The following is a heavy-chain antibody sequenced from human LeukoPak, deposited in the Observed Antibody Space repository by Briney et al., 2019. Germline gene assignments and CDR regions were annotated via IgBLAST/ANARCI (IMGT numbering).Heavy chain of an antibody. D-gene: IGHD3-16*01. V-gene: IGHV3-11*04. Sequence: NPGGSLRLSCAASGFTFSDYYMSWIRQAPGKGLEWVSYISSSGSTIYYADSVKGRFTISRDNAKNSLYLQMNGLRAEDTAVYYCARVREGGGDYYYYYYMDVWGKGTTVTVSS. J-gene: IGHJ6*03. CDR2: ISSSGSTI. CDR1: GFTFSDYY. CDR3: ARVREGGGDYYYYYYMDV.